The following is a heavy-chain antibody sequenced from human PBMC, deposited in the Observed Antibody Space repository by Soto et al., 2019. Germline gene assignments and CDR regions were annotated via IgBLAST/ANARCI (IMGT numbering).Heavy chain of an antibody. D-gene: IGHD1-26*01. V-gene: IGHV4-59*08. CDR3: ARNLDGSGSYFDY. CDR2: IYYSGST. J-gene: IGHJ4*02. Sequence: SETLSLTCTVSGGSISSYYWSWIRQPPGKGLEWIGYIYYSGSTNYNPSLKSRVTISVDTSKNQFSLKLSSVTAADTAVYYCARNLDGSGSYFDYWGQGTLVTGSS. CDR1: GGSISSYY.